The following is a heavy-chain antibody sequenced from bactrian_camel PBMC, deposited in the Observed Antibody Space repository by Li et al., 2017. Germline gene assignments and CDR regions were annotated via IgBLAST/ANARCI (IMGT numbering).Heavy chain of an antibody. CDR2: LNSGGGRT. CDR3: VRSYGLIATSPNINY. Sequence: VQLVESGGGLVQPGGSLRLSCTTSGFRFNDADMSWVRQAPGKGLEWVSALNSGGGRTYYADSVKGRFTISRDNAKNTVYLEMNSLKPEDTAVYYSVRSYGLIATSPNINYWGQGTQVTVS. CDR1: GFRFNDAD. V-gene: IGHV3S40*01. J-gene: IGHJ4*01. D-gene: IGHD4*01.